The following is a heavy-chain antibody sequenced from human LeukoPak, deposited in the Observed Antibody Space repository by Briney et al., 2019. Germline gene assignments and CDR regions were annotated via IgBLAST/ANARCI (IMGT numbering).Heavy chain of an antibody. CDR3: AKDTAMVTGVLWFDP. Sequence: RGSLRLSCAASGFTVSSNYMSWVRQAPGKGLEWVSVIYSGGSTYYADSVKGRFTISRHNSKNTLYLQMNSLRAEDTAVYYCAKDTAMVTGVLWFDPWGQGTLVTVSS. D-gene: IGHD5-18*01. CDR1: GFTVSSNY. V-gene: IGHV3-53*04. CDR2: IYSGGST. J-gene: IGHJ5*02.